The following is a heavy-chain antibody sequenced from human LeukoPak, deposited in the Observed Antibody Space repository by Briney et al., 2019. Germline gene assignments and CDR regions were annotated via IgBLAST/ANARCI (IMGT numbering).Heavy chain of an antibody. V-gene: IGHV1-2*02. D-gene: IGHD2-21*01. J-gene: IGHJ4*02. CDR2: INPNSGGT. CDR3: AGTLSVVIAIRFDY. CDR1: AYTFTGYY. Sequence: ASVKVSCKASAYTFTGYYMHWVRQAPGQGIEWMGWINPNSGGTNYAQKFQGRVTMTRYTSISTAYMELSRLRFDDTAVYYCAGTLSVVIAIRFDYWGQGTLVTVSS.